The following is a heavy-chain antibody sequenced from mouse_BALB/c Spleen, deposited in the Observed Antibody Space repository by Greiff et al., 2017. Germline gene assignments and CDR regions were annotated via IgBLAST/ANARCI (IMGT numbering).Heavy chain of an antibody. Sequence: VQLKESGAELVRPGALVKLSCKASGFNIKDYYMHWVKQRPEQGLEWIGWIDPENGNTIYDPKFQGKASITADTSSNTAYLQLSSLTSEDTAVYYCARFYDYGAMDYWGQGTSVTVSS. J-gene: IGHJ4*01. CDR2: IDPENGNT. CDR1: GFNIKDYY. D-gene: IGHD2-4*01. CDR3: ARFYDYGAMDY. V-gene: IGHV14-1*02.